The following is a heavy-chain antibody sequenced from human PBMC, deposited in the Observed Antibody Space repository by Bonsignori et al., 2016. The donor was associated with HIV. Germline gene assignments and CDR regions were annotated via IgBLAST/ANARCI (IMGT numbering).Heavy chain of an antibody. D-gene: IGHD3-3*01. CDR2: STSVIT. CDR3: VKERGYDLNYFDS. J-gene: IGHJ4*02. Sequence: WIRQPPGKGLEWVCVSTSVITEYADSVKGRFSISRDNPKNILFLQMNSLRVEDTATYYCVKERGYDLNYFDSWGRGTLVTVSS. V-gene: IGHV3-23*01.